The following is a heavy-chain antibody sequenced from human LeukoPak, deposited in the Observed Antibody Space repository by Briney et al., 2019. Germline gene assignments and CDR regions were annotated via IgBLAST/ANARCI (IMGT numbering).Heavy chain of an antibody. Sequence: SGGSLRLSCAASGFTFSDYYMSWIRQAPGKGLEWVPYISSSGSTIYYADSVKGRFTISRDNAKNSLYLQMNSLRAEDTAVYYCARDATGGSGSYIWFDPWGQGNLVTVSS. J-gene: IGHJ5*02. D-gene: IGHD3-10*01. CDR2: ISSSGSTI. V-gene: IGHV3-11*01. CDR3: ARDATGGSGSYIWFDP. CDR1: GFTFSDYY.